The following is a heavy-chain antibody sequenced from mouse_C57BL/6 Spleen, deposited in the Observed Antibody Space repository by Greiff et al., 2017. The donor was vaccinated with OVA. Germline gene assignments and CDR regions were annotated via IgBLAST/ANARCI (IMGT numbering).Heavy chain of an antibody. J-gene: IGHJ2*01. CDR1: GFTFSSYT. D-gene: IGHD3-2*02. Sequence: EVQRVESGGGLVKPGGSLKLSCAASGFTFSSYTMSWVRQTPEKRLEWVATISGGGGNTYYPDSVKGRFTISRDNAKNTLYLQMSSLRSEDTALYYCARQGTAQATDYWGQGTTLTVSS. CDR2: ISGGGGNT. V-gene: IGHV5-9*01. CDR3: ARQGTAQATDY.